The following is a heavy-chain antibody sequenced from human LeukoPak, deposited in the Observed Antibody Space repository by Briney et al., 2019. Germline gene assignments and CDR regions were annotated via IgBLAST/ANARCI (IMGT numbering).Heavy chain of an antibody. V-gene: IGHV1-2*02. CDR2: INPNSDGT. D-gene: IGHD3-9*01. CDR3: ARVSRFFDWLPPFVY. Sequence: GASVTVSCKASGYSFTAYFVHWVRQAPGQGLEWMGWINPNSDGTNYAQNFQGRVTMTADPSISTAYMELSRLSSDDTAVYYCARVSRFFDWLPPFVYWDQGTLVTVSS. CDR1: GYSFTAYF. J-gene: IGHJ4*02.